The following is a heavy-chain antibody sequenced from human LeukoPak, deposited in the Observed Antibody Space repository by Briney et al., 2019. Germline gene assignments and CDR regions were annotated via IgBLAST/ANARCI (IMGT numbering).Heavy chain of an antibody. V-gene: IGHV3-66*01. CDR3: ARVPTVDHVDTAMVRRAGYGWSDY. CDR2: IYSGGST. D-gene: IGHD5-18*01. Sequence: PGGSLRLSCAASGFTVSSNYMSWVRQAPGKGLEWVSVIYSGGSTYYADSVKGRFTISRDNSKNTLYLQMNSLRAEDTAVYYCARVPTVDHVDTAMVRRAGYGWSDYWGQGTLVTVSS. CDR1: GFTVSSNY. J-gene: IGHJ4*02.